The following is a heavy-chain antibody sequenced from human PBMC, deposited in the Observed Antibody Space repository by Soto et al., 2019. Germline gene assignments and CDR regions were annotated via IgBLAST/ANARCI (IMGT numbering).Heavy chain of an antibody. D-gene: IGHD3-16*02. CDR1: GFTFRSYS. V-gene: IGHV3-21*01. CDR3: ARERDYVWGSYRSPIDY. CDR2: ISSSSSYI. Sequence: GGSLRLSCAASGFTFRSYSMNWVRQAPGKGLEWVSSISSSSSYIYYADSVKGRFTISRDNAKNSLYLQMNSLRAEDTAVYYCARERDYVWGSYRSPIDYWGQGTLVTVSS. J-gene: IGHJ4*02.